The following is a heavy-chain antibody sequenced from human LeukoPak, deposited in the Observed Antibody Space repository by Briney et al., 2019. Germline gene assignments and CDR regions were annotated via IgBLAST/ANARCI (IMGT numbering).Heavy chain of an antibody. J-gene: IGHJ5*02. CDR2: IWYDGNNI. CDR1: GFTFTTYG. V-gene: IGHV3-33*03. CDR3: AKSGYQLLAGNWFDP. Sequence: GGSLRLSCAVSGFTFTTYGMHWVRQAPGKGLEWVAVIWYDGNNIYYADSVKGRFTISRDNSTNTLDLQMNSLRPEDTAVYYCAKSGYQLLAGNWFDPWGQGTLVTVSS. D-gene: IGHD2-2*01.